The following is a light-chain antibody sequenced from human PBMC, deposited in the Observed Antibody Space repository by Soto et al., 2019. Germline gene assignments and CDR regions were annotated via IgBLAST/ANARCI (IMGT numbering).Light chain of an antibody. V-gene: IGKV3-20*01. J-gene: IGKJ1*01. CDR3: QQHGNSPGT. CDR2: HAS. Sequence: EIVLTQSPGTLSLSPGERATLSCRASQSVDYNNLAWYQQKPGQAPRLLISHASRRATGIPDRFSGSGSGTDFTLTISRLEPEDFAVYHCQQHGNSPGTFGQGTRVEIK. CDR1: QSVDYNN.